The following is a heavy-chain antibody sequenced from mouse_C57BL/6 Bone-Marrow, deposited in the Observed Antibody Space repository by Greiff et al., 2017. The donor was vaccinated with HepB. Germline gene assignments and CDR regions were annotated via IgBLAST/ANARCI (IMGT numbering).Heavy chain of an antibody. V-gene: IGHV7-3*01. D-gene: IGHD1-1*01. CDR1: GFTFTDYY. J-gene: IGHJ1*03. CDR2: IRNKANGYTT. CDR3: ARYVGHYYGSSYAYFDV. Sequence: EVKLMESGGGLVQPGGSLSLSCAASGFTFTDYYMSWVRQPPGKALEWLGFIRNKANGYTTEYSASVKGRFTISRDNSQSILYLQMNALRAEDSATYYCARYVGHYYGSSYAYFDVWGTGTTVTVSS.